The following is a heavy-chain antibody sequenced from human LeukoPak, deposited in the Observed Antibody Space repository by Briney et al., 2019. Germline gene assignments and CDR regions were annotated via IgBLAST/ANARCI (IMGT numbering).Heavy chain of an antibody. Sequence: ASVKVSCKASGYTFTGYYMHWVRQAPGQGLEWMGWINPNSGDTNYAQKFQGRVTMTRDTSISTAYMELSRLRSDDTAVYYCARATHYGIGPYSSSWFPFDYWGQGTLVTVSS. J-gene: IGHJ4*02. CDR1: GYTFTGYY. D-gene: IGHD6-13*01. V-gene: IGHV1-2*02. CDR3: ARATHYGIGPYSSSWFPFDY. CDR2: INPNSGDT.